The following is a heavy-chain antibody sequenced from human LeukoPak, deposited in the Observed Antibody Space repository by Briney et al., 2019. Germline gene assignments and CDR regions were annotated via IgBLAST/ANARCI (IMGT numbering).Heavy chain of an antibody. Sequence: SGPALVKPTQTLTLTCTFSGFSLSTSGMCVSWIRQPPAKALEWLARIDWDDDKYYSTSLKTRLTISKDTSKNQVVLTMTNMDPVDTATYYCARIAVAGKEGDYWGQGTLVTVSS. CDR2: IDWDDDK. CDR1: GFSLSTSGMC. D-gene: IGHD6-19*01. J-gene: IGHJ4*02. V-gene: IGHV2-70*11. CDR3: ARIAVAGKEGDY.